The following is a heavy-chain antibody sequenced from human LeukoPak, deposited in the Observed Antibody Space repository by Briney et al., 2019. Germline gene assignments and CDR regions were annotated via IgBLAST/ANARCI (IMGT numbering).Heavy chain of an antibody. CDR3: ARGTVWFGELLSLDY. CDR1: GFTFSSYA. Sequence: PGRSLRLSCAASGFTFSSYAMHWVRQAPGKGLEWVAVISYDGSNKYYADSVKGRFTISRDNSKNTLYLQMNSLRAEDTAVYYCARGTVWFGELLSLDYWAREPWSPSPQ. CDR2: ISYDGSNK. D-gene: IGHD3-10*01. J-gene: IGHJ4*02. V-gene: IGHV3-30*04.